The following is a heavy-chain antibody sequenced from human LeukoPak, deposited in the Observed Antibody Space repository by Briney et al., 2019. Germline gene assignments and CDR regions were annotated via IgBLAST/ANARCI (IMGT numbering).Heavy chain of an antibody. Sequence: AETLSLTCTVSGRSVNSGTYYWSWIRQPPEKGLEWIGYISYSGSTNYNPSLKSRVTISVDTSKTQFSLKLSSVTAADTAVYYCARGGRWLQFNYWGQGTLVTVSS. CDR2: ISYSGST. CDR1: GRSVNSGTYY. D-gene: IGHD5-24*01. CDR3: ARGGRWLQFNY. V-gene: IGHV4-61*01. J-gene: IGHJ4*02.